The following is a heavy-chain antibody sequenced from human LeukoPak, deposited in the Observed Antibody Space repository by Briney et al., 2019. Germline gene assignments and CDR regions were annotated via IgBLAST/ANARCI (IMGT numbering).Heavy chain of an antibody. CDR2: IYSGGST. V-gene: IGHV3-53*01. D-gene: IGHD6-13*01. CDR3: ARSEQQYPRLGWFDP. Sequence: PGGSLRLSCAASGFTVSSNYMSWVRQAPGKGLEWVSVIYSGGSTYYADSVKGRFTISRDNSKNTLYLQMNSLRAEDTAVYYCARSEQQYPRLGWFDPWGQGTLVTVSS. CDR1: GFTVSSNY. J-gene: IGHJ5*02.